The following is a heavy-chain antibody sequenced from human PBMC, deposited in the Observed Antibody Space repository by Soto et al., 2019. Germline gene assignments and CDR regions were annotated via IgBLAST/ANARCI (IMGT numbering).Heavy chain of an antibody. Sequence: SVKVSCKASGGTFSSYAISWVRQAPGQGLEWMGGIIPIFGTANYAQKFQGRVMITADESTSTAYMELSSLRSEDTAVYYCARGPTYDILTGYSPYYFDYWGQGTLVTVSS. CDR1: GGTFSSYA. D-gene: IGHD3-9*01. CDR2: IIPIFGTA. V-gene: IGHV1-69*13. J-gene: IGHJ4*02. CDR3: ARGPTYDILTGYSPYYFDY.